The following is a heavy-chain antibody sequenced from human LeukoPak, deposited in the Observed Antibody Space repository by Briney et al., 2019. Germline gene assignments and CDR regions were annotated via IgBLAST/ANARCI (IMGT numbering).Heavy chain of an antibody. Sequence: PGGSLRLSCAASGFTFSGSAMHWVRQASGKGLEWVGRIRSKANSYATAYAASVKGRVTISRDDSKNTAYLQMNSLKTEDTAVYYCTSPGGVLWFGELFPRWGQGTLVTVSS. J-gene: IGHJ4*02. D-gene: IGHD3-10*01. CDR2: IRSKANSYAT. V-gene: IGHV3-73*01. CDR1: GFTFSGSA. CDR3: TSPGGVLWFGELFPR.